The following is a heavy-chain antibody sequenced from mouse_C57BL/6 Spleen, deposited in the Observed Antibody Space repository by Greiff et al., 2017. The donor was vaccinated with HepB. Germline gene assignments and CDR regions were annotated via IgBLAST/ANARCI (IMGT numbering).Heavy chain of an antibody. CDR2: IWTGGGT. Sequence: VKVVESGPGLVAPSQSLSITCTVSGFSLTSYAISWVRQPPGKGLEWLGVIWTGGGTNYNSALKSRLSISKDNSKSQVFLKMNSLQTDDTARYYCARGYGSSPHWYFDVWGTGTTVTVSS. CDR3: ARGYGSSPHWYFDV. V-gene: IGHV2-9-1*01. J-gene: IGHJ1*03. CDR1: GFSLTSYA. D-gene: IGHD1-1*01.